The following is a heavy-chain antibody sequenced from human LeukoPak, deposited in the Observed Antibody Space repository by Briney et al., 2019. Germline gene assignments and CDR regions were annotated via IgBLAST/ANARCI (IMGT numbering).Heavy chain of an antibody. V-gene: IGHV1-69*13. J-gene: IGHJ4*02. Sequence: SVKVSCKASGGTFSIYAISWVRQAPGQGREGMGGIIPIFGTANYAQKFQGRVTITAGQSTRTAYMELSSLRSEDTAVYYCAATSYGHYWGQGTLVTVSS. CDR3: AATSYGHY. D-gene: IGHD1-26*01. CDR2: IIPIFGTA. CDR1: GGTFSIYA.